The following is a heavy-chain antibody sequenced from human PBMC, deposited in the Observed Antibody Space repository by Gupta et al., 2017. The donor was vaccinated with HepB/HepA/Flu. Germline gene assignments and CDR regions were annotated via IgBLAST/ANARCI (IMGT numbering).Heavy chain of an antibody. CDR2: INWNGDNT. J-gene: IGHJ6*02. CDR3: ARTGPYYYFALDV. D-gene: IGHD3-3*01. V-gene: IGHV3-20*01. Sequence: EEQLVESGGGMTRRGGTMSISCKVSGFDFDNFHLPWVRQAPGKGLEWVAGINWNGDNTDYADSVKGRFTISRDNDKNSLFLQMNSLRVEDTALYHCARTGPYYYFALDVWGPGATVTVSS. CDR1: GFDFDNFH.